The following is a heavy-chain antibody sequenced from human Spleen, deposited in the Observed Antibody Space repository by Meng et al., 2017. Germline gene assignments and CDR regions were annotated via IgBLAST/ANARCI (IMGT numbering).Heavy chain of an antibody. CDR3: SRQYYDFDY. D-gene: IGHD2/OR15-2a*01. CDR1: GGTFSSYA. J-gene: IGHJ4*02. V-gene: IGHV1-3*01. Sequence: ASVKVSCKASGGTFSSYAISWVRQAPGQGLEWMGWINAGNGKTKYSQKFQGRVTITRDTSASTAYMELSSLRSEDTAVYYCSRQYYDFDYWGQGTLVTVSS. CDR2: INAGNGKT.